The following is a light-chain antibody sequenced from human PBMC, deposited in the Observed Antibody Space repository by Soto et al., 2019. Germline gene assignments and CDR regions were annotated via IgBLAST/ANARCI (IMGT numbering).Light chain of an antibody. CDR3: HLYNRSPYN. CDR2: GAS. V-gene: IGKV3-20*01. CDR1: QSVHNNY. Sequence: EIVLTQSPGTLSLSPGERVTLSCRASQSVHNNYLAWYQQKPGQAPRLLIYGASTRATGISDRFSGSGSGTDFTLTISRLEPEDVGVFYCHLYNRSPYNFGQGIKLEIK. J-gene: IGKJ2*01.